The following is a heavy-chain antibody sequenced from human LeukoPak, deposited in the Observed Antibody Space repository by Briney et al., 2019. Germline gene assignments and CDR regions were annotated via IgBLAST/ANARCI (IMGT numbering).Heavy chain of an antibody. CDR1: GGSISSYY. J-gene: IGHJ4*02. D-gene: IGHD3-9*01. Sequence: PSETLSLTCIVSGGSISSYYWSWIRQPPGKDLEWIGYIYYSGSTNYNPSLKSRATISVDTSRNQFSLKLSSVTAADTAVYYCARHPEYYDILTGFRYYFDYWGQGTLVTVSS. V-gene: IGHV4-59*01. CDR3: ARHPEYYDILTGFRYYFDY. CDR2: IYYSGST.